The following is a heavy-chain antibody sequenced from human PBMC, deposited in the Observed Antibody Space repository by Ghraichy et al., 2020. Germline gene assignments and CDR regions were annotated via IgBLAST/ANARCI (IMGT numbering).Heavy chain of an antibody. J-gene: IGHJ4*02. Sequence: GGSLRLSCAASGFTFSSYAMSWVRQAPGKGLECVSVISGSGVSTYYADSVKGRFTISRDNSKNTLYLQMNSLRAEDTAVYYCAKNQYQPLLSSFDYWGQGTLVTVSS. D-gene: IGHD2-2*01. CDR2: ISGSGVST. CDR1: GFTFSSYA. CDR3: AKNQYQPLLSSFDY. V-gene: IGHV3-23*01.